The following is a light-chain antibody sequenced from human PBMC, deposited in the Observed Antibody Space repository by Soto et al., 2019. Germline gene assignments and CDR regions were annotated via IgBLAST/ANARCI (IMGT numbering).Light chain of an antibody. V-gene: IGLV2-8*01. CDR2: EVN. CDR3: SSYAGDIPYL. CDR1: SSDVGGYDY. J-gene: IGLJ1*01. Sequence: QSALAQPPSASGSPGQSVTISCTGTSSDVGGYDYVSWYQQLPGKAPKLVIYEVNKRPSGVPERFSGSKSGNTASLTVSGLQAEDEADFYCSSYAGDIPYLFGTGTKVTVL.